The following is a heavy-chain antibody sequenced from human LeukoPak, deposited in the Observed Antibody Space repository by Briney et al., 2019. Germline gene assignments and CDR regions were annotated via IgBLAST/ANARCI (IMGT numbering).Heavy chain of an antibody. CDR1: GFAFSNYW. Sequence: GGSLRLSCAVSGFAFSNYWMHWVRQVPGKGLVWVSRIKSDGSLTAYANSVKGRFTISRDNTEYSLFLEMNRLRGEDTAVYYCARGHYGDYPWGQGILVTVSS. CDR3: ARGHYGDYP. D-gene: IGHD4-17*01. CDR2: IKSDGSLT. V-gene: IGHV3-74*03. J-gene: IGHJ5*02.